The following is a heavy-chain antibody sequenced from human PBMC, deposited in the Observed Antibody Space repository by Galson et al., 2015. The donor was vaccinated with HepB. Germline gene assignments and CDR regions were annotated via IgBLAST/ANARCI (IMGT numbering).Heavy chain of an antibody. D-gene: IGHD3-22*01. CDR2: IYPGDSDS. CDR3: AAYYYDSSGFHTTEY. J-gene: IGHJ4*02. V-gene: IGHV5-51*01. Sequence: QSGAEVKKPGESLKISCKGSGYSFTSYWIGWVRQMPGKGLEWMGIIYPGDSDSRYSPSFQGQVTISVDKSISTAYLQWSSLKASDTAIYYCAAYYYDSSGFHTTEYWGQGTLVTVSS. CDR1: GYSFTSYW.